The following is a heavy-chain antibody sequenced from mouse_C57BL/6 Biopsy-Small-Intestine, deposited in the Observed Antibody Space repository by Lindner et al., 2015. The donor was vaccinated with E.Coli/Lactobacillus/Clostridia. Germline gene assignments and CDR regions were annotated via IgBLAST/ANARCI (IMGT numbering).Heavy chain of an antibody. Sequence: VQLQESGAELVRPGTSVKVSCKASGYAFTNYLIEWVKQRPGQGLEWIGVINPGSGGTNYNEKFKGKATLTADKSSSTAYMQLSSLTSEDSAVYFCARSDWVYYFDYWGQGTTLTVSS. V-gene: IGHV1-54*01. J-gene: IGHJ2*01. CDR3: ARSDWVYYFDY. CDR2: INPGSGGT. D-gene: IGHD4-1*01. CDR1: GYAFTNYL.